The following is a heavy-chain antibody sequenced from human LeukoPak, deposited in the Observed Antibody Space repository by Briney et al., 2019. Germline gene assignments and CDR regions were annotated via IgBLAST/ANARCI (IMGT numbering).Heavy chain of an antibody. Sequence: GWSLRLSCEASGFTFSSYEMNWVRQAPGKGLEWVSYISSSGKTIYYADSTKGRFTVSRDNAKNSLYLQMNSLRAEDTAVYYCATTSIAAAVPGCFDYWGQGTLVTVFS. J-gene: IGHJ4*02. CDR2: ISSSGKTI. CDR3: ATTSIAAAVPGCFDY. V-gene: IGHV3-48*03. CDR1: GFTFSSYE. D-gene: IGHD6-13*01.